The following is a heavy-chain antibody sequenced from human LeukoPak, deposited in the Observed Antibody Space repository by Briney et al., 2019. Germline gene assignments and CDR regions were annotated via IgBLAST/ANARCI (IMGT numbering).Heavy chain of an antibody. CDR3: ASSNWYSFDY. J-gene: IGHJ4*02. D-gene: IGHD6-13*01. CDR1: GFTFSIYA. V-gene: IGHV3-21*01. Sequence: GGSLRLSCAASGFTFSIYAMSWVRQAPGKGLEWVSAISSSSSYIYYADSVKGRFTISRDNAKNSLYLQMNRLRAEDTAVYYCASSNWYSFDYWGQGTLVTVSS. CDR2: ISSSSSYI.